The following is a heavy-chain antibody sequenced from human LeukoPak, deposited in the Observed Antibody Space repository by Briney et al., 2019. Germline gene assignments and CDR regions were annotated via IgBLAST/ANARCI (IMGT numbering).Heavy chain of an antibody. J-gene: IGHJ5*02. Sequence: GASVKVSCKASGGTFSSYAISWVRQAPGQGLEWMGRIIPIFGIANYAQKFQGRVTITADKSTSTAYMELSSLRSGDTAVYYCARDIYYDSSGYSISFDPWGQGTLVTVSS. CDR1: GGTFSSYA. V-gene: IGHV1-69*04. CDR3: ARDIYYDSSGYSISFDP. CDR2: IIPIFGIA. D-gene: IGHD3-22*01.